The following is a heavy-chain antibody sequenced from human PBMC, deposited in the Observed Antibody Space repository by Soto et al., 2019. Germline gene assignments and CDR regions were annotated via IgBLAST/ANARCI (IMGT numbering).Heavy chain of an antibody. CDR1: GGSINSFF. Sequence: SETLSLTCTVSGGSINSFFWGWIRQPPGKGLEWVAYIYYSGSTSYNPSLKSRVTISVDTSKNQFSLKLSSVTAADTAVYYCARTSKFDCWGQGTLVTVSS. CDR2: IYYSGST. D-gene: IGHD6-6*01. V-gene: IGHV4-59*08. J-gene: IGHJ4*02. CDR3: ARTSKFDC.